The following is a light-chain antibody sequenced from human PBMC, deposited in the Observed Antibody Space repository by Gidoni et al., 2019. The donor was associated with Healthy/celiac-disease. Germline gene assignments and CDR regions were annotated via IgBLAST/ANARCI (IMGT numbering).Light chain of an antibody. CDR2: WAS. J-gene: IGKJ3*01. V-gene: IGKV4-1*01. CDR3: QQYYSTPPA. CDR1: QSVLYSSNNKNY. Sequence: SLAVSLGERATINCKSSQSVLYSSNNKNYLAWYQQKPGQPPKLLIYWASTRESGVPDRFSGSGSGTDFTLTISSLQAEDVAVYYCQQYYSTPPAFGPGTKVDIK.